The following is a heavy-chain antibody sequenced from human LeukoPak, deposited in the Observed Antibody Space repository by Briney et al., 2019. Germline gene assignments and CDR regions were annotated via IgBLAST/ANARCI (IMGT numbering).Heavy chain of an antibody. Sequence: SETLSLTCTVSGGSISSYYWSWIRQPPGKGLGWIGYIYYSGSTNYNPSLKSRVTISVDTSKNQFSLKMSSVTAADTAVYYCARHATFHYYDSSSYYPDAFDFWGQGTMVTVSS. CDR3: ARHATFHYYDSSSYYPDAFDF. V-gene: IGHV4-59*08. CDR2: IYYSGST. CDR1: GGSISSYY. D-gene: IGHD3-22*01. J-gene: IGHJ3*01.